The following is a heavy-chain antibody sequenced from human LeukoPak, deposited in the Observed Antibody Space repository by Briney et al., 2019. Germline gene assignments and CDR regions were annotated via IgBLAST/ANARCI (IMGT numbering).Heavy chain of an antibody. CDR1: GGSFSGYY. J-gene: IGHJ4*02. Sequence: SGTLSLTCAVYGGSFSGYYWSWIRQPPGKGLECIGEINHSGSTNYNPSLKSRVTISVDTSKNQFSLKLSSVTAADTAVYYCARGLGCSGGSCTLKFDYWGQGTLDTVSS. CDR3: ARGLGCSGGSCTLKFDY. V-gene: IGHV4-34*01. D-gene: IGHD2-15*01. CDR2: INHSGST.